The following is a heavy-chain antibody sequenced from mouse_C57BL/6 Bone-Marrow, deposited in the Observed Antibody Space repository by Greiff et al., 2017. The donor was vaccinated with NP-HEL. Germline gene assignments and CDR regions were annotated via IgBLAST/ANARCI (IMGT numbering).Heavy chain of an antibody. J-gene: IGHJ2*01. D-gene: IGHD1-1*01. V-gene: IGHV1-18*01. CDR3: ARQDYGRDYFDY. CDR2: INPNNGGT. CDR1: GYTFTDYN. Sequence: VQLQQSGPELVKPGASVKIPCKASGYTFTDYNMDWVKQSHGKSLEWIGDINPNNGGTIYNQKFKGKATLTVDKSSSTAYMELRSLTSEDTAVYYCARQDYGRDYFDYWGQGTTLTVSS.